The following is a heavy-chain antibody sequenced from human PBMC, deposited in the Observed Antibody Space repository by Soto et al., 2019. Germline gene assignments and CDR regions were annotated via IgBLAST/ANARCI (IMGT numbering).Heavy chain of an antibody. J-gene: IGHJ4*02. V-gene: IGHV3-30*18. CDR1: GFTFKSYG. CDR2: TSYDGSNK. Sequence: VQLVESGGGVVQPGTSLRLSCVASGFTFKSYGMHWVRQAPGKGLEWVAVTSYDGSNKNYADSAKGRFTISRDNSKNTLYLQMNSLRLEDTAVYYCVKETNRGVKNYYFDYWGQGTLVTVSS. D-gene: IGHD3-10*01. CDR3: VKETNRGVKNYYFDY.